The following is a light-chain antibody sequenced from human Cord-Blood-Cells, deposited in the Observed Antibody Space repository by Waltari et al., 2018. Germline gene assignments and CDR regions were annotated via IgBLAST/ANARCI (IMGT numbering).Light chain of an antibody. CDR3: SSYTSSSTYV. J-gene: IGLJ1*01. V-gene: IGLV2-14*01. CDR1: RSDVGASND. Sequence: QSALTPPASVSGSPGPSFNTSFTGSRSDVGASNDASWYQQHPGKAPKLMIYDVSNLPSGVSNRFSGSKSGNTASLTISGLQAEDEADYYCSSYTSSSTYVFGTGTKVTVL. CDR2: DVS.